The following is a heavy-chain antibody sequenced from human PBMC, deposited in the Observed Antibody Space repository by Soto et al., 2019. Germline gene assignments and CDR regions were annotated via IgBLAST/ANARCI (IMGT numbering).Heavy chain of an antibody. D-gene: IGHD6-19*01. Sequence: QVQLVQSGAEVKKPGASVKVSCKASGYTFTGYYMHWVRQAPGQGLEWMGWINPNSGGTNYAQKVQGRVTMTRDTSISTAYMELSRLRSDDTAVYYCARGTVVSGWYGPRDYWGQGTLVTVSS. CDR1: GYTFTGYY. CDR2: INPNSGGT. J-gene: IGHJ4*02. V-gene: IGHV1-2*02. CDR3: ARGTVVSGWYGPRDY.